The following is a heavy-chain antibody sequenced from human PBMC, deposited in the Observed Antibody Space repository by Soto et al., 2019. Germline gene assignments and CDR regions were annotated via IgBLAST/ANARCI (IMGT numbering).Heavy chain of an antibody. CDR3: ARDPLNYYDSSGYWGAFDI. CDR2: IIPIFGTA. V-gene: IGHV1-69*13. D-gene: IGHD3-22*01. J-gene: IGHJ3*02. Sequence: SVKVSCKASGGTFSSYAISWVRQAPGQGLEWMGGIIPIFGTANYAQKFQGRVTITADESTSTAYMELSSLRSEDTAVYYCARDPLNYYDSSGYWGAFDIWGQGTMVTVSS. CDR1: GGTFSSYA.